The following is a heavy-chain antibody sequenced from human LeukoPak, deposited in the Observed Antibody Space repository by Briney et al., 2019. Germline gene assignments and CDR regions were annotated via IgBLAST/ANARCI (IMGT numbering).Heavy chain of an antibody. J-gene: IGHJ6*02. D-gene: IGHD3-16*01. CDR3: ARGGGLDV. V-gene: IGHV3-23*01. CDR2: ISASGRST. CDR1: GFTFSNYA. Sequence: AGSLRLSCAASGFTFSNYAMTWVRQAPGKGLEWVSIISASGRSTYYADSVKGRFTISRDDSKNTLYLQMNSLRAEDTAVYFCARGGGLDVWGQGATVTVSS.